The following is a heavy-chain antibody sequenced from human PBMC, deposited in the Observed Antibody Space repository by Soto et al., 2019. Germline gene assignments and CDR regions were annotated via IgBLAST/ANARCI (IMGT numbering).Heavy chain of an antibody. CDR3: AKDPQKFYYYYYYMDV. J-gene: IGHJ6*03. CDR1: GFTFSSYA. V-gene: IGHV3-23*01. Sequence: GGSLRLSCAASGFTFSSYAMSWVRQAPGKGLEWVSAISGSGGSTYYADSVKGRFTISRDNSKNTLYLQMNSLRAEDTAVYYCAKDPQKFYYYYYYMDVWGKGTTVTVSS. CDR2: ISGSGGST.